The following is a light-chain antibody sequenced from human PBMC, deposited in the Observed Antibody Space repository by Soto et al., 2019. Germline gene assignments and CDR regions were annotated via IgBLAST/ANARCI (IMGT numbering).Light chain of an antibody. CDR1: QSISNW. CDR2: DAS. CDR3: QQYNSAWT. Sequence: DIQMTQSPSTLPASVGDRVTITCRASQSISNWLAWYQQKPGKAPKLLIYDASSLESGVPSRFSGSGSGTEFTLTISSLQPDDFATYYCQQYNSAWTFGQGTKVDNK. V-gene: IGKV1-5*01. J-gene: IGKJ1*01.